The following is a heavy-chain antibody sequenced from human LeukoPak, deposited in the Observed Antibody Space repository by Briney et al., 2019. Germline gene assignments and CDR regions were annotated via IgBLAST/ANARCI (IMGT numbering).Heavy chain of an antibody. CDR3: ARGPLAVAGLLPDDY. CDR1: GFTFSSYW. J-gene: IGHJ4*02. Sequence: GGSLRLSCAASGFTFSSYWMSWVRQAPGKGLVWVANIKQDGSEKYYVDSVKGRFTISRDNAKNSLYLQMNSLRAEDTAVYYCARGPLAVAGLLPDDYWGQGTLVTVSS. V-gene: IGHV3-7*04. D-gene: IGHD6-19*01. CDR2: IKQDGSEK.